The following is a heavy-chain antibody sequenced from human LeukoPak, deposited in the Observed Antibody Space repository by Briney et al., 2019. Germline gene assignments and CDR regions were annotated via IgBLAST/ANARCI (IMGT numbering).Heavy chain of an antibody. V-gene: IGHV4-34*01. CDR1: GGSLSGYY. CDR3: ARTKLTGYRNYYYYGMDV. Sequence: SETLSLTCAVYGGSLSGYYWSWIRQPPGKGLEWIGEINHSGSTNYNPSLKSRVTISVDTSKNQFSLKLSSVTAADTAVYYCARTKLTGYRNYYYYGMDVWGQGTTVTVSS. J-gene: IGHJ6*02. CDR2: INHSGST. D-gene: IGHD3-9*01.